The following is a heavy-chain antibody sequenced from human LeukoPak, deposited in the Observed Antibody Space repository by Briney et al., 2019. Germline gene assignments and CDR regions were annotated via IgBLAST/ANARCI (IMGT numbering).Heavy chain of an antibody. CDR2: ISGSGGST. J-gene: IGHJ3*02. CDR3: AKDLGYSYGYGAFDI. Sequence: PGGSLRLSCAASGFTFSSYAMSWVRQAPGQGLEWVSAISGSGGSTYYADSVKGRFTISRDNSKNTLYLQMNSLRAEDTAVYYCAKDLGYSYGYGAFDIWGQGTMVTVSS. V-gene: IGHV3-23*01. D-gene: IGHD5-18*01. CDR1: GFTFSSYA.